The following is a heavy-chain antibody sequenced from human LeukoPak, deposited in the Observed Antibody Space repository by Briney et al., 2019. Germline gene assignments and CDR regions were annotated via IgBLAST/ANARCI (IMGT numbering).Heavy chain of an antibody. Sequence: PGGSLRLSCAASGFTFSSYPMHWVRQAPGKGLEWLAFISYDGSNKYYADPVKGRFTISRDNSKHTLYRQMNSLRVEDTAVYYCARDRCGYSSTCPFDYGGQGTLVTASS. CDR3: ARDRCGYSSTCPFDY. V-gene: IGHV3-30-3*01. CDR2: ISYDGSNK. CDR1: GFTFSSYP. D-gene: IGHD6-13*01. J-gene: IGHJ4*02.